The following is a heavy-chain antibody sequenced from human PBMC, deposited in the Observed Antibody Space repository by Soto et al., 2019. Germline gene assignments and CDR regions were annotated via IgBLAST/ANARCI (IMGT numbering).Heavy chain of an antibody. V-gene: IGHV3-23*01. CDR2: ISGSGGST. CDR3: AKDRLVVRRGGLWDY. CDR1: GFTFSSYA. D-gene: IGHD2-15*01. Sequence: EVQLLESGGGLVQPGGSLRLSCAASGFTFSSYAMSWVRQAPGKGLEWVSAISGSGGSTYYADSVKGRFTISRDNSKNTLYLQMNSLRAGDTAVYYCAKDRLVVRRGGLWDYWGQGTLVTVSS. J-gene: IGHJ4*02.